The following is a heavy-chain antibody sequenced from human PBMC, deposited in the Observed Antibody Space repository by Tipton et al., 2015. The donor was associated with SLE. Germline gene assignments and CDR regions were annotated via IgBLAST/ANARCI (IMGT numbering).Heavy chain of an antibody. D-gene: IGHD3-3*01. Sequence: LRLSCTVSGGSISSYYWSWIRLPPGKGLEWIGCIHYSGNTNYNPSLKSRVTISVDTSKNQFSLNLSSVTAADTAVYYCARDLSGAHYDLWGRGTLVTVS. CDR2: IHYSGNT. J-gene: IGHJ2*01. V-gene: IGHV4-59*01. CDR1: GGSISSYY. CDR3: ARDLSGAHYDL.